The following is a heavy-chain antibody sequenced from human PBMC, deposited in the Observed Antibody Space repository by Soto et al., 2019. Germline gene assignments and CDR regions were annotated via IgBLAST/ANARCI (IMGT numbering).Heavy chain of an antibody. V-gene: IGHV1-3*01. D-gene: IGHD6-19*01. CDR1: GYTFTSYA. J-gene: IGHJ1*01. Sequence: ASVKVSCKASGYTFTSYAMHWVRQAPGQRLEWMGWINAGNGNTKYSQKFQGRVTITRDTSASTAYMELSSLTSEDTAVYYCASSVAGTFDYFQHWGQGTLVTVSS. CDR3: ASSVAGTFDYFQH. CDR2: INAGNGNT.